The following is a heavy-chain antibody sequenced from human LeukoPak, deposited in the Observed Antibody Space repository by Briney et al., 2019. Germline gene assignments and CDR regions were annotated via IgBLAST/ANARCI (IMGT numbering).Heavy chain of an antibody. CDR3: ARGEPRDYDILSRHIDY. V-gene: IGHV3-7*01. CDR2: IKQDGSEK. Sequence: GGSLRLSCAASGFTFSSYWMSWVRQAPGKGLEWVANIKQDGSEKYYVDSVKGRFTISRDNAKNSLYLQMNSLRAEDTAVYYCARGEPRDYDILSRHIDYWGQGTLVTVSS. J-gene: IGHJ4*02. CDR1: GFTFSSYW. D-gene: IGHD3-9*01.